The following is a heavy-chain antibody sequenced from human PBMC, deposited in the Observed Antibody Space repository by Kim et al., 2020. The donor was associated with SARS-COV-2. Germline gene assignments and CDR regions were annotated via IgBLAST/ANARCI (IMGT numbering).Heavy chain of an antibody. V-gene: IGHV1-3*01. CDR2: INAGNGNT. CDR3: ARAPRLLWFGAGDYWFDP. J-gene: IGHJ5*02. CDR1: GYTFTSYA. Sequence: ASVKVSCKASGYTFTSYAMHWVRQAPGQRLEWMGWINAGNGNTKYSQKFQGRVTITRDTSASTAYMELSSLRSEDTAVYYCARAPRLLWFGAGDYWFDPWGQGTLVTVSS. D-gene: IGHD3-10*01.